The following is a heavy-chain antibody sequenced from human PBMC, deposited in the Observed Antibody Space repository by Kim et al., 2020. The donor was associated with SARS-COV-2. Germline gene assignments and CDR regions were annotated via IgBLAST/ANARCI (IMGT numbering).Heavy chain of an antibody. CDR3: AREAVAGSFDY. CDR2: NP. V-gene: IGHV1-3*01. D-gene: IGHD6-19*01. Sequence: NPRYSQKFQGRVSITRDTSATTAYMDVSGLVSEDTAVYYCAREAVAGSFDYWGQGTLVTVSS. J-gene: IGHJ4*02.